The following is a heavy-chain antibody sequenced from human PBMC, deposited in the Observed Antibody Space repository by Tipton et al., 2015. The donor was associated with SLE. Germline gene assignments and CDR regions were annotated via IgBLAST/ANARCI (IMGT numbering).Heavy chain of an antibody. Sequence: SLRLSCAASGFTFSSYAMYWVRQAPGKGLEYVSAISSNGGSTYYADSVKGRFTISRDNSKNTLYLQMGSLRAEDTAVYYCAKDWTMTTVTTDDYWGQGTLVTVSS. CDR3: AKDWTMTTVTTDDY. J-gene: IGHJ4*02. V-gene: IGHV3-64*02. D-gene: IGHD4-17*01. CDR2: ISSNGGST. CDR1: GFTFSSYA.